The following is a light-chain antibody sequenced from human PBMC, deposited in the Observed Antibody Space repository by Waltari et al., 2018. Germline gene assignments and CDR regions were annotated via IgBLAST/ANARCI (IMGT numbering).Light chain of an antibody. Sequence: DVQMTQSPGSLSASVGDRVPITCRAGDDIYTYVAWLQQKPGKAPKPLIYSVSSLRRGVPSRFRGSRSGTNFTLTISYLQPEDFATYFCQQFNRYPWTFGQGTKVEI. CDR1: DDIYTY. CDR2: SVS. V-gene: IGKV1-16*01. CDR3: QQFNRYPWT. J-gene: IGKJ1*01.